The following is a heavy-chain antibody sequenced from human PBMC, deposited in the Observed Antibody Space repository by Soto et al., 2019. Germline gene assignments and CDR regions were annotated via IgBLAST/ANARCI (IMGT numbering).Heavy chain of an antibody. D-gene: IGHD4-17*01. CDR1: GVTVGNNY. CDR2: TYSGGDT. J-gene: IGHJ4*02. V-gene: IGHV3-66*01. CDR3: ARNVPVTALGY. Sequence: EVRLVESGGGLVQPGGSLRLSCAASGVTVGNNYMSWVRQAPGKGLEWVSFTYSGGDTRYADSVKGRFTMSRDSTKNTVYLQMDSLRAEDTAVYLCARNVPVTALGYWGQGSLVTVSS.